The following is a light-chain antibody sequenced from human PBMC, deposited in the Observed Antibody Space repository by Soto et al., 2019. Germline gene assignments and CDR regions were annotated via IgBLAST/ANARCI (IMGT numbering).Light chain of an antibody. V-gene: IGLV2-14*03. CDR2: DVT. Sequence: QSVLTQPSSVSGSPGQSISISFSGTSSDVGGYNYVSWYQQHPGKGPTLMIYDVTHRPSGVSTRFSGSKSGNTASLTISGLQAEDEADYYCNSYTSSSTLVFGTGTKVTVL. CDR1: SSDVGGYNY. CDR3: NSYTSSSTLV. J-gene: IGLJ1*01.